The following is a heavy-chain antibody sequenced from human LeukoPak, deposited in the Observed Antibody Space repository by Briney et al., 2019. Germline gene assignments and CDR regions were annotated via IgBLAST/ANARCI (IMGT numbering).Heavy chain of an antibody. CDR2: IYSGGTT. CDR1: GFSVTGNY. CDR3: ARVLYYYASVSYNYYMDV. D-gene: IGHD3-10*01. Sequence: GGSLRLSCAVSGFSVTGNYMTWVRLAPGKGLERVSTIYSGGTTFYTDSVRGRFTISRDNSKNTLYLQMNSLRAEDAAIYYCARVLYYYASVSYNYYMDVWGKGTTVTISS. V-gene: IGHV3-53*01. J-gene: IGHJ6*03.